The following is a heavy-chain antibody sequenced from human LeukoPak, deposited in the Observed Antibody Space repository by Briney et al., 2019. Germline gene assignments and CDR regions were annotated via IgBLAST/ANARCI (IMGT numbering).Heavy chain of an antibody. CDR1: GFTFSSYG. D-gene: IGHD3-10*01. J-gene: IGHJ4*02. CDR2: ISYDGSNK. V-gene: IGHV3-30*18. Sequence: PGGSLRLSCAASGFTFSSYGMHWVRQAPGKGLEWVAVISYDGSNKYYADSVKGRFTISRDNSKNTLYLQMNSLRAEDTAVYYCAKRSGVLLWFGAHRVGYFDYWGQGTLVTVSS. CDR3: AKRSGVLLWFGAHRVGYFDY.